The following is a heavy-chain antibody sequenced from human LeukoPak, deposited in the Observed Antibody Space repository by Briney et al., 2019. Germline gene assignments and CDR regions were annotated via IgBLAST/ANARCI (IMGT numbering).Heavy chain of an antibody. V-gene: IGHV3-23*01. D-gene: IGHD2-8*01. CDR2: ISGSGGST. CDR1: GFTFSSYA. CDR3: AKDQGNIVLMVYAHFDY. J-gene: IGHJ4*02. Sequence: PGGSLRLSCAASGFTFSSYAMSWVRQAPGKGLEWVSAISGSGGSTYYADSVKGRFTISRDNTKHTLYLQMNSLRAEDAAVYYCAKDQGNIVLMVYAHFDYWGQGTLVTVSS.